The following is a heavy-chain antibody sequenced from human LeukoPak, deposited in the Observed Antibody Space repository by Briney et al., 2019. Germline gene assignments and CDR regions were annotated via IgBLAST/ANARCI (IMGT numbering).Heavy chain of an antibody. CDR1: GYTFTGYY. J-gene: IGHJ5*02. CDR3: AREVDYSNHNWFDP. D-gene: IGHD4-11*01. V-gene: IGHV1-2*02. CDR2: INPNSGGT. Sequence: GASVKVSCKASGYTFTGYYMHWVRQAPGQGLEWMGCINPNSGGTNYAQKFQGRVTMTRDTSISTAYMELSKLRSNDPAVYYCAREVDYSNHNWFDPWGQGTLVTVSS.